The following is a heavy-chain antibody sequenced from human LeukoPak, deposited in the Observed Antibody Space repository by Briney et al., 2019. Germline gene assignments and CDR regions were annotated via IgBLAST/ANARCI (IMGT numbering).Heavy chain of an antibody. CDR3: ARDCSRTSCYTRFDY. CDR1: GYTFTRYG. V-gene: IGHV1-8*03. J-gene: IGHJ4*02. CDR2: MNTNSGKT. D-gene: IGHD2-2*02. Sequence: GASVKVSCKASGYTFTRYGINWVRQATGQGREGMGWMNTNSGKTGYAQKFQGRVTITRDASISTAYMELSGLRSEDTAVYFCARDCSRTSCYTRFDYWGQGTLVTVSS.